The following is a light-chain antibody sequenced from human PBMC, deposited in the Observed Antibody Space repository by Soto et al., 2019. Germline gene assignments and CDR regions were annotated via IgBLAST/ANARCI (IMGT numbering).Light chain of an antibody. Sequence: IVMTQSPATLSVYPGERATLSCRASQSVSSNLAWYQQKPGQAPRLLIYGASTRATGIPARFSGSGSGTEFTLTISSLQSEDFAVYYCQQYNNWQGWFGQRTKVVI. CDR3: QQYNNWQGW. V-gene: IGKV3-15*01. CDR2: GAS. CDR1: QSVSSN. J-gene: IGKJ1*01.